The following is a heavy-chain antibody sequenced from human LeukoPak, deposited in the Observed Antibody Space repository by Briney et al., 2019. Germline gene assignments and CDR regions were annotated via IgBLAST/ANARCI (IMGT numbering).Heavy chain of an antibody. CDR2: ISYDGSNK. CDR3: AKLWQQLYMDV. V-gene: IGHV3-30*18. J-gene: IGHJ6*03. D-gene: IGHD6-13*01. Sequence: PGGSLRLSCAASGFTFSSYGMHWVRQAPGKGLEWVAVISYDGSNKYYADSVKGRFTISRDNSKNTLYLQMNSLRAEDTAVYYCAKLWQQLYMDVWGKGTTVTVSS. CDR1: GFTFSSYG.